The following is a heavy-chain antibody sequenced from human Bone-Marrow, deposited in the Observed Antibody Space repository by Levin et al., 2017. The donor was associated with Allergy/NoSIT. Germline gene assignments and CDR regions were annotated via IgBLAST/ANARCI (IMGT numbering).Heavy chain of an antibody. CDR1: GGSISSGSYY. J-gene: IGHJ4*02. Sequence: PSETLSLTCTVSGGSISSGSYYWSWIRQPAGKGLEWIGRIYTSGSTNYNPSLKSRVTISVDTSKNQFSLKLSSVTAADTAVYYCAGHPDYWGQGTLVTVSS. CDR3: AGHPDY. CDR2: IYTSGST. V-gene: IGHV4-61*02.